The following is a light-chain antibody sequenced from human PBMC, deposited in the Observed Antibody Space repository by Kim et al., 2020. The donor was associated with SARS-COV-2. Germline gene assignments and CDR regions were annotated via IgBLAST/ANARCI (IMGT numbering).Light chain of an antibody. Sequence: SSELTQDPAVSVALGQTVRITCQGDSLRNYYASWYQQKPGQAPVLVIYGKNNRPSGLPDRFSGSNSGNTASLTITGAQAEDEADYYCNSRDSSGNHVLFG. CDR2: GKN. CDR3: NSRDSSGNHVL. CDR1: SLRNYY. V-gene: IGLV3-19*01. J-gene: IGLJ2*01.